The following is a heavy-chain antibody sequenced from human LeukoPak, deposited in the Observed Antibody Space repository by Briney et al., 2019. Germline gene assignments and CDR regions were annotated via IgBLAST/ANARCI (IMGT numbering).Heavy chain of an antibody. Sequence: AGGSLRLSCAASGFTFSSYAMSWVRQAPGKGLEWVSAISGSGGSTYYADSVKGRFTISRDNSKNTLYLQMNSLRAEDTAVYYCAKSRIRLLLGGQDYWGQGTLVTVSS. CDR1: GFTFSSYA. J-gene: IGHJ4*02. V-gene: IGHV3-23*01. D-gene: IGHD3-22*01. CDR2: ISGSGGST. CDR3: AKSRIRLLLGGQDY.